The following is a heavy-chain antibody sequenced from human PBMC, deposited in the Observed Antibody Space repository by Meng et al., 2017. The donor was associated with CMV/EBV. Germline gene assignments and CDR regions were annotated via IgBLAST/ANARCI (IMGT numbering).Heavy chain of an antibody. D-gene: IGHD2-2*01. V-gene: IGHV1-69*05. Sequence: SVKVSCKASGYTFTSYAISWVRQAPGQGLEWMGGIIPIFGTANYAQKFQGRVTITTDESTSTAYMELSSLRSEDTAVYYCARVSTWVSHHAFDIWGQGTMVTVSS. CDR3: ARVSTWVSHHAFDI. CDR2: IIPIFGTA. CDR1: GYTFTSYA. J-gene: IGHJ3*02.